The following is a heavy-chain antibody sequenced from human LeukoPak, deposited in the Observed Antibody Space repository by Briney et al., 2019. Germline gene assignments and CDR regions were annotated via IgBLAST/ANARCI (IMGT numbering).Heavy chain of an antibody. CDR2: ITASGGPT. D-gene: IGHD1-1*01. V-gene: IGHV3-23*01. CDR3: ARDRSTDAISGY. J-gene: IGHJ4*02. Sequence: PGGSLRLSCAGSGFTFKTNTLTWVRQAPGKRPEWLSAITASGGPTYYADSVRGRFTISRDDSSSTLYLQMSGLRAEDTAVYYCARDRSTDAISGYWGQGTLVAVSS. CDR1: GFTFKTNT.